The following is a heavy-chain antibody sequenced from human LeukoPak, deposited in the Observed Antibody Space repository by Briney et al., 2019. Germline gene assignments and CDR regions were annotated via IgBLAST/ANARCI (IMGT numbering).Heavy chain of an antibody. Sequence: ASVKVSCKASGYTFTNYYMHWVRQAPGHGLVWVGIIYPSGGGSTYAQKFQGRVTMTRDTSTSTVYMELSSLTSEDTAVYYCAGAYSGYSIDFWGQGTLVTVSS. V-gene: IGHV1-46*01. CDR2: IYPSGGGS. D-gene: IGHD3-22*01. J-gene: IGHJ4*02. CDR3: AGAYSGYSIDF. CDR1: GYTFTNYY.